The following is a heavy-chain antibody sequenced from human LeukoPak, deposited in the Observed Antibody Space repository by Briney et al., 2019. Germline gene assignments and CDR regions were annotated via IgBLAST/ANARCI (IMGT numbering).Heavy chain of an antibody. D-gene: IGHD6-19*01. CDR1: GGSISSSSYY. CDR2: IYYSGST. Sequence: SETLSLTCTVSGGSISSSSYYWGWIRQPPGKGLEWIGSIYYSGSTYYNPSLKSRVTISVDTSKNQFSLRLSSVTAADTAVYYCASSLGGGWPPRPIDCWGQGTLVTVSS. J-gene: IGHJ4*02. V-gene: IGHV4-39*07. CDR3: ASSLGGGWPPRPIDC.